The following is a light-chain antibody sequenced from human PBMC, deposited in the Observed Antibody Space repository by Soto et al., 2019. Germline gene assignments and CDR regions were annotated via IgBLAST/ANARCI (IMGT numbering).Light chain of an antibody. CDR3: QVRSNWPV. Sequence: EIVMTQSPATLSVSPGERATLSCRASQRLSSNLAWYQQKPGQAPRLLIYDASNRSTGIPARFSGSGSGTDFTLTISSLEPEDFATYYCQVRSNWPVFGGGTKV. CDR2: DAS. J-gene: IGKJ4*01. V-gene: IGKV3-11*01. CDR1: QRLSSN.